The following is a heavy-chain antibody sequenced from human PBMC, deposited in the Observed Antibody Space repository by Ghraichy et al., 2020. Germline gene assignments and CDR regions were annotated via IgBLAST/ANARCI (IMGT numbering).Heavy chain of an antibody. CDR2: ICYPGRT. D-gene: IGHD6-19*01. Sequence: SETLSLTCTVSGGSISSSSYCWVWTRPPPGKGREWIGSICYPGRTYNKPSLKSRLTITVDTSKNQYSLMVTSVSAAEPVVYYCQRETKGSSRWDWGQGTLVTLSP. J-gene: IGHJ4*02. V-gene: IGHV4-39*02. CDR3: QRETKGSSRWD. CDR1: GGSISSSSYC.